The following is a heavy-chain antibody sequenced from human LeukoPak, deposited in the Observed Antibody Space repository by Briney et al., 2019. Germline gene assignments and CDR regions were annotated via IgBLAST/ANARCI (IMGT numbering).Heavy chain of an antibody. Sequence: PGGSMTLSCAAAGFTFSSYRMHWVRQAPGKGLEWVAFIRYDGSNKFYADSVKGRFNISRDNSKNPLYLQMNSLRAEDTAVYYCAKDHGSSDWYYFDYWGQGTLVTVSS. CDR3: AKDHGSSDWYYFDY. D-gene: IGHD6-13*01. J-gene: IGHJ4*02. CDR2: IRYDGSNK. V-gene: IGHV3-30*02. CDR1: GFTFSSYR.